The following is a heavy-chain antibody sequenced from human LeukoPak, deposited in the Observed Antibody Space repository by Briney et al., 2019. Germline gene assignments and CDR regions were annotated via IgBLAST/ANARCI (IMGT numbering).Heavy chain of an antibody. V-gene: IGHV1-2*02. D-gene: IGHD6-13*01. CDR1: GYTFTGYY. CDR2: INPNSGGT. Sequence: ASVKVSCKASGYTFTGYYMHWVRQAPGQGLEWMGWINPNSGGTNYAQKFQGRVTMTRDTSISTAYMELSRLRSDDTAVYYCARDKSSSWSFFDYWGQGALVTVSS. J-gene: IGHJ4*02. CDR3: ARDKSSSWSFFDY.